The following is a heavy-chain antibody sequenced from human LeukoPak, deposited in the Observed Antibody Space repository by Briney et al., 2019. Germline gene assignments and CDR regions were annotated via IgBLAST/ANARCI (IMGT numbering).Heavy chain of an antibody. CDR1: GLTFSSYG. Sequence: GGSLRLSCAASGLTFSSYGMHWVRQAPGKGLEWVAVISYDGSNKYYADSVKGRFTISRDNSKNTLYLQMNSLRAEDTAVYYCAKDLNIYCSGGSCYPFDYWGQGTLVTVSS. J-gene: IGHJ4*02. D-gene: IGHD2-15*01. CDR2: ISYDGSNK. V-gene: IGHV3-30*18. CDR3: AKDLNIYCSGGSCYPFDY.